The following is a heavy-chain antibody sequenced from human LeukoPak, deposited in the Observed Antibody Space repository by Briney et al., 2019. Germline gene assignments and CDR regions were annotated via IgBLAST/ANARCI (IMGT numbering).Heavy chain of an antibody. CDR3: ARRPGSGTYTAGAFDI. CDR1: GGSFSGYY. D-gene: IGHD1-26*01. J-gene: IGHJ3*02. V-gene: IGHV4-34*01. CDR2: INHRGST. Sequence: SETLSLTCAVYGGSFSGYYWNWIRKPPGKGLEWIGEINHRGSTNYNPSLKSRVTISVDTSKNQFSLKLSSVTAADTAVYYCARRPGSGTYTAGAFDIWGQGTMVTVSS.